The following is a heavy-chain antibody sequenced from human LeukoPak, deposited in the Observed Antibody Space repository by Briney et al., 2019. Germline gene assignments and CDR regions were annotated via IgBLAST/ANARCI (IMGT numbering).Heavy chain of an antibody. D-gene: IGHD3-10*01. CDR3: ARDMVRGATSFRFDP. CDR1: GFTFSSHT. CDR2: ISSTSSYI. J-gene: IGHJ5*02. Sequence: GGSLRLSCAASGFTFSSHTMNWVRQAPGKGLEWVSSISSTSSYIYYADSVKGRFTISRDNAKNSLYLQMNSLRAEDTAVYYCARDMVRGATSFRFDPWAREPWSPSPQ. V-gene: IGHV3-21*01.